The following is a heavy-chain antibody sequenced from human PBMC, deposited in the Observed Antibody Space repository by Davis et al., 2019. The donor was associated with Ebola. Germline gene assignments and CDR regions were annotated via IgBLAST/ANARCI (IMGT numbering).Heavy chain of an antibody. V-gene: IGHV3-30*03. CDR3: ARVGIAAAGTHY. CDR2: ISYDGSNK. J-gene: IGHJ4*02. Sequence: GESLKIFCAASRFTFSSYGMHWVRQAPGKGLEWVAVISYDGSNKYYADSVKGRFTISRDNSKNTLYLQMNSLRAEDTAVYYCARVGIAAAGTHYWGQGTLVTVSS. D-gene: IGHD6-13*01. CDR1: RFTFSSYG.